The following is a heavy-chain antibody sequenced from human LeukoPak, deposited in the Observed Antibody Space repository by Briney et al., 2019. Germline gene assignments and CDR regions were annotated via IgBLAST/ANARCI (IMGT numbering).Heavy chain of an antibody. CDR2: IWHDGSNE. V-gene: IGHV3-33*01. D-gene: IGHD4-11*01. CDR3: ARQDTGYSNYPRYYYYYGMDV. CDR1: GFTFFRYG. J-gene: IGHJ6*02. Sequence: PGRSLRLSCAASGFTFFRYGMHWVRQAPGKGLEWVALIWHDGSNEYYADSVKGRFTISRDNSKNTLYLQMNSLRAEDTAVYYCARQDTGYSNYPRYYYYYGMDVWGQGTTVTVSS.